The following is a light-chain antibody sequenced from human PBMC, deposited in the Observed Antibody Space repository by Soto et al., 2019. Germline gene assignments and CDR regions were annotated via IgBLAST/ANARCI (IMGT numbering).Light chain of an antibody. CDR3: QQYVSYPGT. CDR2: DAS. J-gene: IGKJ1*01. Sequence: DIQMTQSPSTLSTSVGDRVTITCRASQSISSWLAWYQQKPGKAPKVLIYDASSLESGVPSRFSGSGFGTEFTLTISSLQPDDFASYYCQQYVSYPGTFGQGTKVDIK. CDR1: QSISSW. V-gene: IGKV1-5*01.